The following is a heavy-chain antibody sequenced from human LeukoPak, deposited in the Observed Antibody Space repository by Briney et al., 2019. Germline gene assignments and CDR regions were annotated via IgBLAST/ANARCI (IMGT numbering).Heavy chain of an antibody. D-gene: IGHD6-13*01. V-gene: IGHV4-30-2*01. CDR2: IYHSGST. Sequence: SETLSLTCAVSGGSISSGGYSWSWIRQPPGTGLEWIGYIYHSGSTYYNPSLKSRVTISVDTSKNQFSLKLSSVTAADTAVYYCARARLAAAGIVDYWGQGTLVTVSS. CDR1: GGSISSGGYS. J-gene: IGHJ4*02. CDR3: ARARLAAAGIVDY.